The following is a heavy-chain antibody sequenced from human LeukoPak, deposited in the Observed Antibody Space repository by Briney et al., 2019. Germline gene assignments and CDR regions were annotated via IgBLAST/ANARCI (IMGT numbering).Heavy chain of an antibody. Sequence: GGSLRLSCAASGFTVSSNYMSWVRQAPGKGLEWVSVIYSGGSTYYADSVTGRFTISRDNSKNTLYLQMNSLRAEDTAVYYCARDLSPPWYYGMDVWGQGTTVTVSS. J-gene: IGHJ6*02. CDR3: ARDLSPPWYYGMDV. V-gene: IGHV3-53*01. CDR2: IYSGGST. CDR1: GFTVSSNY.